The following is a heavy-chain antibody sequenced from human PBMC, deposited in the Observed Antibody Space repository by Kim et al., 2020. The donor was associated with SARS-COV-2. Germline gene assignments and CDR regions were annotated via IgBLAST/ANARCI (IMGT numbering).Heavy chain of an antibody. CDR1: GFTFSSYA. CDR3: AASYYDVSGFDY. CDR2: INTRGDTT. J-gene: IGHJ4*02. D-gene: IGHD3-16*01. Sequence: GGSLRLSCSASGFTFSSYAMSWVRQAPGKGLEWVAAINTRGDTTYYADSVKGRFTISRDNSQDTVYLQMNRLSADDTAVYYCAASYYDVSGFDYWGQGAL. V-gene: IGHV3-23*01.